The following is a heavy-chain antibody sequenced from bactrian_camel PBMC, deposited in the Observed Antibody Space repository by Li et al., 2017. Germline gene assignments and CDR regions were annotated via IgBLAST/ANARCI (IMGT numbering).Heavy chain of an antibody. Sequence: HVQLVESGGGSVQAGGSLRLSCAASGYTVSSGCMGWFRQAPGKEREGVAAIGQHGDTSYADSVKGRFTISQDDANNTVYLQMDSLKAEDTATYYCAATRGPLPVRLAFEEDRYNYWGQGTQVTVS. CDR3: AATRGPLPVRLAFEEDRYNY. V-gene: IGHV3S53*01. D-gene: IGHD1*01. J-gene: IGHJ4*01. CDR1: GYTVSSGC. CDR2: IGQHGDT.